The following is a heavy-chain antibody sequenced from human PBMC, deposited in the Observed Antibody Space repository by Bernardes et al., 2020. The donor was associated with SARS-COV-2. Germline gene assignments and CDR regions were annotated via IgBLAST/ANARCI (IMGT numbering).Heavy chain of an antibody. CDR1: GGTFSSYT. D-gene: IGHD3-22*01. Sequence: SVKVSCKASGGTFSSYTISWVRQAPGQGLEWMGRIIPILGIANYAQKFQGRVTITADKSTSTAYMELSSLRSEDTAVYYCARDKRDYYDSSGYPFYSVGFDYWRQGTLVTVSS. CDR3: ARDKRDYYDSSGYPFYSVGFDY. J-gene: IGHJ4*02. V-gene: IGHV1-69*04. CDR2: IIPILGIA.